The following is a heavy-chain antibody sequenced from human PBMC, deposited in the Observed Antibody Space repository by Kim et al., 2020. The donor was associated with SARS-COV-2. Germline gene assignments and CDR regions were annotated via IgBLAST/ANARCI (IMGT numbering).Heavy chain of an antibody. D-gene: IGHD6-13*01. V-gene: IGHV4-34*01. CDR3: ARPAGAATGGYYFDY. Sequence: PSLKSRVTISVDTSKNQFSLKLSSVTAADTAVYYCARPAGAATGGYYFDYWGQGTLVTVSS. J-gene: IGHJ4*02.